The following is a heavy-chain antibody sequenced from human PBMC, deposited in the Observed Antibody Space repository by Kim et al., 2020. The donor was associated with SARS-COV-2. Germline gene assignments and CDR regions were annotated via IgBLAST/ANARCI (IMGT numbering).Heavy chain of an antibody. Sequence: ASVKVSCKASGYTFTSYYMHWVRQAPGQGLEWMGIINPSGGSTSYAQKFQGRVTMTRDTSTSTVYMELSSLRSEDTAVYYCARDGTFYYGSGSYYNLRTGAFDIWGQGTMVTVSS. CDR2: INPSGGST. V-gene: IGHV1-46*01. CDR3: ARDGTFYYGSGSYYNLRTGAFDI. D-gene: IGHD3-10*01. J-gene: IGHJ3*02. CDR1: GYTFTSYY.